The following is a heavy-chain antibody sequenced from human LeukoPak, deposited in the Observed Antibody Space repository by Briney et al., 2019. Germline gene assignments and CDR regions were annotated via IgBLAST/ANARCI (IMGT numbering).Heavy chain of an antibody. CDR1: GFTFSSYG. D-gene: IGHD4-17*01. J-gene: IGHJ4*02. V-gene: IGHV3-30*02. CDR2: IRYDESNK. Sequence: GSLRLSCAASGFTFSSYGMYWVRQAPGKGLEWVAFIRYDESNKYYAESVKGRFTISRDNSKNTLFLQMNSLRTVDTAVYYCAKSSGSGDYVAFDYWGQGTLVTVSS. CDR3: AKSSGSGDYVAFDY.